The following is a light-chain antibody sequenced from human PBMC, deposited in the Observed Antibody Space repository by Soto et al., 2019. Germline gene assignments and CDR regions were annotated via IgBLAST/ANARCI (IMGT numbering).Light chain of an antibody. CDR2: GAS. Sequence: EKVVTQSPSTLSVSTGERATLSCRASQSVSSNLAWYQQKPGQAPRLLIYGASSRATDIPGRFSGSGSGTEFTLTISSLQSEDFAVYYCQQYDNSPITFGQGTRLEIK. CDR1: QSVSSN. V-gene: IGKV3-15*01. CDR3: QQYDNSPIT. J-gene: IGKJ5*01.